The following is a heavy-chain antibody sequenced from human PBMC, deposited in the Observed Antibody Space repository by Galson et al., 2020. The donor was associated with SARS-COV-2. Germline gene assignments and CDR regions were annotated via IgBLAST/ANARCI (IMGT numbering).Heavy chain of an antibody. D-gene: IGHD3-3*01. Sequence: ETSETLSLTCTVSGGSISSGDYYWSWIRQPPGKGLEWIGYIYYSGSTYYNPSLKSRVTISVDTSKNQFSLKLSSVTAADTAVYYCARDRAPRYCDFWSGHDPAFDIWGQGTMVTVSS. CDR1: GGSISSGDYY. J-gene: IGHJ3*02. CDR3: ARDRAPRYCDFWSGHDPAFDI. CDR2: IYYSGST. V-gene: IGHV4-30-4*01.